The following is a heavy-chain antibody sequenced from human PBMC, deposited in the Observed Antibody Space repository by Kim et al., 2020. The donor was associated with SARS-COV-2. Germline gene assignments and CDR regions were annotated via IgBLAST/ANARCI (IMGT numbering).Heavy chain of an antibody. Sequence: SVKGRFTISRDHAKNSLYLQLNSLRAEDTAVYYCARDASTYNCNYFDPWGQGTLVTVSS. CDR3: ARDASTYNCNYFDP. V-gene: IGHV3-21*01. D-gene: IGHD1-7*01. J-gene: IGHJ5*02.